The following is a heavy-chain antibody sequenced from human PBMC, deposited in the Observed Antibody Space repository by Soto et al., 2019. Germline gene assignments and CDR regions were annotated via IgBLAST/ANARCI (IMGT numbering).Heavy chain of an antibody. CDR1: GFTFSSYA. J-gene: IGHJ1*01. D-gene: IGHD1-26*01. CDR2: ISGSGGST. Sequence: EVQLLESGGGLVQPGGSLRLSCAASGFTFSSYAMSWVRQAPGKGLEWVSAISGSGGSTYYADSVKGRFTISRDNSKNTLDLQMNSLRAEDTAVYYCAKDRVSGSYRAEYFQHWGQGTLVTVSS. V-gene: IGHV3-23*01. CDR3: AKDRVSGSYRAEYFQH.